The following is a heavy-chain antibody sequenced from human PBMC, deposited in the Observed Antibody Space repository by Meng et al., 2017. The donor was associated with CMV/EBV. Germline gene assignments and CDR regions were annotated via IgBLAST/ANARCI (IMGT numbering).Heavy chain of an antibody. CDR1: GGSVSSGSYY. CDR3: AREAGMFDP. D-gene: IGHD6-19*01. Sequence: SETLSLTCTVSGGSVSSGSYYWSWIRQPPGKGLEWIGDIYYSGSTNYKPSLKSRVTISVDTSKNQFSLKLSSVTAADAAVYYCAREAGMFDPWGQGTLVTVSS. J-gene: IGHJ5*02. CDR2: IYYSGST. V-gene: IGHV4-61*01.